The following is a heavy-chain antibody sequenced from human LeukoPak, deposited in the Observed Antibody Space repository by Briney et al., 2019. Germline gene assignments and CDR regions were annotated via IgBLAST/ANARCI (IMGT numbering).Heavy chain of an antibody. CDR1: GFTFSSYA. Sequence: GGSLRLSCAASGFTFSSYAMSWVRQAPGKGLEWVSAISGSGVSTYYADSVKGRFTISRDNSKNTLHLQMNTLRAEDTAVYYCASRIATAGSVDYWGQGTLVTVSS. CDR3: ASRIATAGSVDY. D-gene: IGHD6-13*01. CDR2: ISGSGVST. J-gene: IGHJ4*02. V-gene: IGHV3-23*01.